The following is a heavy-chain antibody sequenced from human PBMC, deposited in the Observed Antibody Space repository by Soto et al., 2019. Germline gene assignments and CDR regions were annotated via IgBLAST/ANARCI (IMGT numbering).Heavy chain of an antibody. CDR3: ATDERPTNDY. D-gene: IGHD2-8*01. Sequence: PGGSLRLFCAASGITFSNTWMSWVRQAPGKGLEWVGRIKSKTNGGTADYAAPVKGRFTISRDDSKNTLYLQMNSLKTEDTGVYYCATDERPTNDYWGQGTLVTVSS. J-gene: IGHJ4*02. CDR1: GITFSNTW. CDR2: IKSKTNGGTA. V-gene: IGHV3-15*01.